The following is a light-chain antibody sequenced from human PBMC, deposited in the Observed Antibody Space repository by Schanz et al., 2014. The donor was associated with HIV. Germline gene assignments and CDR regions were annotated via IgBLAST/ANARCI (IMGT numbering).Light chain of an antibody. CDR1: QSISRNY. CDR3: QQYGTSLPYT. J-gene: IGKJ2*01. CDR2: GAS. Sequence: ETVLTQSPGTLSLSPGERATLFCRASQSISRNYLAWFQHKPGQAPRLLIYGASSRATGIPDRFSGSGSGTDFTLTISRLEPEDIAVYYCQQYGTSLPYTFGQGTKLEI. V-gene: IGKV3-20*01.